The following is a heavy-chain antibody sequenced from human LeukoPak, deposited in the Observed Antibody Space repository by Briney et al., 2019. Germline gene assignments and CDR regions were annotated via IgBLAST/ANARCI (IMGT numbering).Heavy chain of an antibody. V-gene: IGHV4-59*08. CDR3: ARLYYDFWSGYYYYYYYMDV. CDR2: IYYSGST. J-gene: IGHJ6*03. D-gene: IGHD3-3*01. CDR1: GGSISSYY. Sequence: PSETLSLTCTVSGGSISSYYWSWIRQPPGKGLEWIGYIYYSGSTNYNPSLKSRVTISVDTSKNQFSLKLSSVTAADTAVYYCARLYYDFWSGYYYYYYYMDVWGKGTTVTVSS.